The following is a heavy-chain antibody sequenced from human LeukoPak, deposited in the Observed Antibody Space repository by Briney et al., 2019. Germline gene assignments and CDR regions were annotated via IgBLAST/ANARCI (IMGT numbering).Heavy chain of an antibody. J-gene: IGHJ4*02. Sequence: SGPTLVHPTQTLTLTCTFSGFSLRTRGMCVSWIRQPPGKALEWLARIDWDDDKYYSTSLKTRLTISKDTSKNQVVLTMTNMDPVDTATYYCARILYYYDSSGYLIDYWGQGTLVTVSS. CDR2: IDWDDDK. CDR3: ARILYYYDSSGYLIDY. CDR1: GFSLRTRGMC. V-gene: IGHV2-70*11. D-gene: IGHD3-22*01.